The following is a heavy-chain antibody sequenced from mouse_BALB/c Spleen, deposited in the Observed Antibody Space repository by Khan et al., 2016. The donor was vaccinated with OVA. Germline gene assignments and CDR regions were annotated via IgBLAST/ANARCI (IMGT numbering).Heavy chain of an antibody. J-gene: IGHJ3*01. CDR3: GRGGYGGFAY. D-gene: IGHD2-2*01. CDR1: GYTFSSYW. Sequence: QVQLQQSGGDLMKPGASVKISCKATGYTFSSYWIEWVKQRPGHGLEWIGQIFPGSVSTTYNEKFKGKATFTAATSSNTAYMQLSSLTSEDSADDYCGRGGYGGFAYWGQGTLVTVSA. CDR2: IFPGSVST. V-gene: IGHV1-9*01.